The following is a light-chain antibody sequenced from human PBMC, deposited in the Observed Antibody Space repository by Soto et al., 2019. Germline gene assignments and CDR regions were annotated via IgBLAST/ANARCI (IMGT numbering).Light chain of an antibody. J-gene: IGLJ1*01. V-gene: IGLV1-40*01. CDR1: SSNIGAGYD. CDR2: GNS. CDR3: AAWDDSLSGFHV. Sequence: QSVLTQPPSVSGAPGQRVTISCTGSSSNIGAGYDVHWYQQLPGTAPKLLIYGNSNRPSGVPDRFSGSKSGTSASLAISGLRSEDEADYFCAAWDDSLSGFHVFGTGTKLTVL.